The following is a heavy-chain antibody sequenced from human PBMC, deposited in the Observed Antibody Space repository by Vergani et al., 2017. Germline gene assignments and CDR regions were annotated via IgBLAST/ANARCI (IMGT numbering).Heavy chain of an antibody. Sequence: QVQLVESGGGVVQPGRSLRLSCAASGFTFNQYGMHWVRQAPGKGLEWVAVTWYDGNNKQYADSVKGRFTISRDNSKSTMYLQMNSLRTEDTAVYYYATKSCGTPGCQIGYFREWGQGTLVTVAS. CDR2: TWYDGNNK. CDR3: ATKSCGTPGCQIGYFRE. V-gene: IGHV3-33*01. J-gene: IGHJ1*01. CDR1: GFTFNQYG. D-gene: IGHD1-1*01.